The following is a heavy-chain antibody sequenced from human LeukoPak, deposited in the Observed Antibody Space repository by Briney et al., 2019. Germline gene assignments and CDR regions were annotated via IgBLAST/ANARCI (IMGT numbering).Heavy chain of an antibody. D-gene: IGHD3-10*01. Sequence: PGGSLRLSCAASGFTLSSYAMSWVRPAPAQGLEWVSSICASGCGTHYADSLKGRFTISRDNSKNTVYLQMNSLRAEDTAVYYCAKVMKGSERLTMVRGVIIKTAGLYYMDVWGKGTTVTVSS. CDR3: AKVMKGSERLTMVRGVIIKTAGLYYMDV. V-gene: IGHV3-23*01. CDR1: GFTLSSYA. CDR2: ICASGCGT. J-gene: IGHJ6*03.